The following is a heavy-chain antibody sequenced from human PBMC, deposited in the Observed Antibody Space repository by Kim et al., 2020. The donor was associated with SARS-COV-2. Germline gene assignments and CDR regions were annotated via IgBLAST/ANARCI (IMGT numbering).Heavy chain of an antibody. Sequence: ASVKVSCKASGYTFTSYGISWVRQAPGQGLEWMGWISAYNGNTNYAQKLQGRVTMTTDTSTSTAYMELRSLRSDDTAVYYCARSPGGYYDILTGYFYFDYWGQGTLVTVSS. CDR3: ARSPGGYYDILTGYFYFDY. CDR2: ISAYNGNT. J-gene: IGHJ4*02. D-gene: IGHD3-9*01. V-gene: IGHV1-18*04. CDR1: GYTFTSYG.